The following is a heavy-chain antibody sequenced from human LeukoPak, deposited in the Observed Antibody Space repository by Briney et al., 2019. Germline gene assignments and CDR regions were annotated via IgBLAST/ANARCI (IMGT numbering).Heavy chain of an antibody. V-gene: IGHV5-51*01. Sequence: GESLKISCKGSGYIFSTYWVGWVRQMPGKGLEWMGIIYPGDSDTRYSPFFQGQVTISADKSISTAYLQWSSLKASDTAMYYCARPRSYGSGSPPFDYWGQGTLVTVSS. D-gene: IGHD3-10*01. CDR1: GYIFSTYW. CDR3: ARPRSYGSGSPPFDY. CDR2: IYPGDSDT. J-gene: IGHJ4*02.